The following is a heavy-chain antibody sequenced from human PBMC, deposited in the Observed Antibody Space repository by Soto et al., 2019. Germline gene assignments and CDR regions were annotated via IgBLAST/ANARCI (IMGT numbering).Heavy chain of an antibody. J-gene: IGHJ4*02. CDR3: AKVAYYYDSGGDFEGGYFDY. V-gene: IGHV3-30*18. Sequence: QVQLVESGGGVVQPGRSLRLSCVVSGFTFKNYGMHWVRQAPGKGLEWVAVIVYDGSYKYYADSVQGRFTISRDNSKNTLYMQMNSLRAEDTAVYYCAKVAYYYDSGGDFEGGYFDYWGQGTLVTVSS. CDR1: GFTFKNYG. D-gene: IGHD3-22*01. CDR2: IVYDGSYK.